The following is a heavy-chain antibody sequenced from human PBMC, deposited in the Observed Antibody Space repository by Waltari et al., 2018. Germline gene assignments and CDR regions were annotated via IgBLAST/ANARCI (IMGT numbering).Heavy chain of an antibody. CDR1: GGSISSYY. CDR3: ARFLPDRGYNYGYNY. CDR2: IYYSGGT. D-gene: IGHD5-18*01. J-gene: IGHJ4*02. V-gene: IGHV4-59*01. Sequence: QVQLQESGPGLVKPSETLSLTCTVSGGSISSYYWSWIRQPPGQGLEWIGYIYYSGGTNYNPSLKSRVTISVDTSKNQFSLKLSSVTAADTAVYYCARFLPDRGYNYGYNYWGQGTLVTVSS.